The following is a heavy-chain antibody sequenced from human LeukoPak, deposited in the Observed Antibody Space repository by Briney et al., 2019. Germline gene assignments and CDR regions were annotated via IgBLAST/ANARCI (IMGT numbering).Heavy chain of an antibody. Sequence: ASVKVSCKASGYTFTSYYMHWVRQAPGQGLEWMGWISPNSGVTNYAQKFQGRVTMTRDTSIGSAYMELSRLTSDDTAMYYCARFDYSNSHFDYWGQGTLATVSS. CDR3: ARFDYSNSHFDY. J-gene: IGHJ4*02. D-gene: IGHD6-6*01. CDR1: GYTFTSYY. CDR2: ISPNSGVT. V-gene: IGHV1-2*02.